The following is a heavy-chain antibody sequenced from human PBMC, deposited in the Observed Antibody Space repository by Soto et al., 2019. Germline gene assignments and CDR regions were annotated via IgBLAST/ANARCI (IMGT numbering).Heavy chain of an antibody. Sequence: PSETLCLTCAVSGGSIYGSNWWTWVRQPPGKGLEWIGQIYQSGSTDYHPSLKGRVTLALEKSKNQFSLKLNSVTAADTALYYCASGDYSHFDYWGQGALVTVSS. CDR1: GGSIYGSNW. V-gene: IGHV4-4*02. CDR2: IYQSGST. J-gene: IGHJ4*02. D-gene: IGHD4-17*01. CDR3: ASGDYSHFDY.